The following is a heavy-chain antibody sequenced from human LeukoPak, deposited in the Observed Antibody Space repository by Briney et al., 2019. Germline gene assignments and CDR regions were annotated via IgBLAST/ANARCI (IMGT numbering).Heavy chain of an antibody. D-gene: IGHD1-26*01. V-gene: IGHV4-61*01. J-gene: IGHJ4*02. CDR1: GDPISGYSNYK. CDR3: ARDSGSYAIDY. Sequence: SETLSLTCMVSGDPISGYSNYKWTWIRQPPGKGLEWIGYIYYHGSTNYNPSLKSRVTISVDTSKNQFSLKLSSVTAADTAVYYCARDSGSYAIDYWGQGTLVTVSS. CDR2: IYYHGST.